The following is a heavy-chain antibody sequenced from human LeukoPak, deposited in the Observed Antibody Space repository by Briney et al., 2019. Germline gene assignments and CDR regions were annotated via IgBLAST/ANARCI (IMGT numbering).Heavy chain of an antibody. V-gene: IGHV1-69*04. J-gene: IGHJ4*02. CDR1: GGTFSSYA. CDR2: IIPILGIA. Sequence: ASVKVSCKASGGTFSSYAIGRVRQAPGQGLEWMGRIIPILGIANYAQKFQGRVTITADKSTSTAYMELSSLRSEDTAVYYCARGLNSGSYYFLGSFDYWGQGTLVTVSS. CDR3: ARGLNSGSYYFLGSFDY. D-gene: IGHD1-26*01.